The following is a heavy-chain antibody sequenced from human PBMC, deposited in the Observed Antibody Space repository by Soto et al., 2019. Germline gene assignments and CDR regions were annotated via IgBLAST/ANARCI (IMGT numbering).Heavy chain of an antibody. J-gene: IGHJ4*02. Sequence: QVQLQESGPGLVKPSGTLSLTCAVSGGSISSSNWWSWVRQPPGKGLEWIGEIYHSGSTNYNPSLKSRVTIYVDKSKNQFSLQLSSVTAADTALYYCARDPPLPAAMVDWGQGTLVTVSS. CDR3: ARDPPLPAAMVD. CDR1: GGSISSSNW. V-gene: IGHV4-4*02. D-gene: IGHD2-2*01. CDR2: IYHSGST.